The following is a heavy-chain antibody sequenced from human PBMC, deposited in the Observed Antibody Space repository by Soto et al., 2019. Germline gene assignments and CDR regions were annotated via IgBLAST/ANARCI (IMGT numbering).Heavy chain of an antibody. CDR2: INHSGST. Sequence: PSETLSLTCAVYGGSFSGYYWSWIRQPPGKGLEWIGEINHSGSTNYNPSLKSRVTISVDTSKNQFSLKLSSVTAADTAVYYCARLRKGSSSYYYYCGMDVWGQGTTVTVSS. CDR1: GGSFSGYY. J-gene: IGHJ6*02. CDR3: ARLRKGSSSYYYYCGMDV. D-gene: IGHD6-6*01. V-gene: IGHV4-34*01.